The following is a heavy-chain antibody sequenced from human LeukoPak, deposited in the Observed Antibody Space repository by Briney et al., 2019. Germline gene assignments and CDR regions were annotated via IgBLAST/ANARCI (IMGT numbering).Heavy chain of an antibody. J-gene: IGHJ4*02. CDR2: VHHSGSI. V-gene: IGHV4-4*02. CDR3: ARGPTGTPSY. CDR1: GGSISSNML. Sequence: SETLSLTCVVSGGSISSNMLWTWVRQPPGKGLEWIGGVHHSGSINYNPSLKSRVTISVDKSKNQFSLKMRPVTAADTAVYYCARGPTGTPSYWGQGTLVTVSS. D-gene: IGHD1-1*01.